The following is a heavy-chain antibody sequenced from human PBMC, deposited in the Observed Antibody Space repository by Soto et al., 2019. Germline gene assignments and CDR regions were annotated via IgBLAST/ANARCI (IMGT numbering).Heavy chain of an antibody. CDR1: GGSISSGGYS. J-gene: IGHJ6*02. CDR3: TTQGFGGLHGLVDV. V-gene: IGHV4-30-2*03. CDR2: IYQSGTT. D-gene: IGHD3-10*01. Sequence: PSGSLSLTCALSGGSISSGGYSWKWNRKPPGKGLEWIGNIYQSGTTDYNPSLKSRVSISVDTSKIQFSLKLTSVTAADTAVYYCTTQGFGGLHGLVDVWGQGTTVTVSS.